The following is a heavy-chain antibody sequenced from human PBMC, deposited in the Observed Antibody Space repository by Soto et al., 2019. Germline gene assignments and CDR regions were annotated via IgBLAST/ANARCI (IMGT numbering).Heavy chain of an antibody. D-gene: IGHD3-22*01. CDR2: IYYSGST. Sequence: PSETLSLTCTVSGGSVSSGSYYWSWIRQPPGKGLEWIGYIYYSGSTNYNPSLKSRVTISVDTSKNQFPLKLSSVTAADTAVYYCARDGYYYDSSGYYYDYTWGQGTLVTVS. J-gene: IGHJ5*02. V-gene: IGHV4-61*01. CDR3: ARDGYYYDSSGYYYDYT. CDR1: GGSVSSGSYY.